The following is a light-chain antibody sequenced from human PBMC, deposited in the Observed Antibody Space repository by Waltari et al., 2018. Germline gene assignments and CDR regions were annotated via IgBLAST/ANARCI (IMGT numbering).Light chain of an antibody. V-gene: IGLV2-23*02. CDR3: CSYAGSSTYV. CDR1: RSAVESFNL. CDR2: DVS. J-gene: IGLJ1*01. Sequence: QSALTQPASVSGSPGQSITSSRTGTRSAVESFNLVSWYQQYPGIAPNLIIFDVSERPSGVSSRFSGSKSGNTASLTISGIQTDDEADYYCCSYAGSSTYVFGTGTKLTVL.